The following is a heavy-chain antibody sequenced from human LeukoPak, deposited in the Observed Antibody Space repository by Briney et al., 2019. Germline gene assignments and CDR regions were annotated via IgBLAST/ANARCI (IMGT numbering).Heavy chain of an antibody. V-gene: IGHV3-23*01. CDR3: AKRWSPASGYCYYMDV. Sequence: PGGSLRLSCSASGFTFSSYSMSWVRQAPGKGLEWVSSISGSGDSTYYADSVKGRFTISRDNSKNTLYLQMNSLRAEDTAVYYCAKRWSPASGYCYYMDVWGKGTTVTISS. CDR2: ISGSGDST. J-gene: IGHJ6*03. D-gene: IGHD2-15*01. CDR1: GFTFSSYS.